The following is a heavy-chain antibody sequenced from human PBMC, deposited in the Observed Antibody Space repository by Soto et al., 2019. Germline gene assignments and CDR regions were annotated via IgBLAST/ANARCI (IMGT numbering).Heavy chain of an antibody. CDR1: GGSISSSSYY. V-gene: IGHV4-39*01. CDR3: ARRPVLFYIHY. CDR2: IYYSGST. D-gene: IGHD2-8*01. Sequence: PSETLSLTCTVSGGSISSSSYYWGWIRQPPGKGLEWIGSIYYSGSTYYNPSLKSRVTISVDTSKNQFSLKLSSVTAADTAVYYCARRPVLFYIHYSGQATLVSVSS. J-gene: IGHJ4*02.